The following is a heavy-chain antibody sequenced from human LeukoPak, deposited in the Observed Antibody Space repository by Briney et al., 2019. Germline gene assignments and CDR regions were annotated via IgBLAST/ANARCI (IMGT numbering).Heavy chain of an antibody. CDR2: ISSSGATT. V-gene: IGHV3-48*03. J-gene: IGHJ4*02. CDR1: GFTFSTFD. Sequence: GGSLRLSCASSGFTFSTFDMNWVRQAPGKGLEWVSFISSSGATTSYADSMKGRFTVSRDNAKNSLYLQMNSLRTEDTALYYCARARGYSYGILDQWGQGTLVTVSS. CDR3: ARARGYSYGILDQ. D-gene: IGHD5-18*01.